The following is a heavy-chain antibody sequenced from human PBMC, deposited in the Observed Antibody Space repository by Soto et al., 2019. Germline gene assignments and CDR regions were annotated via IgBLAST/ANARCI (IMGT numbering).Heavy chain of an antibody. D-gene: IGHD5-18*01. V-gene: IGHV1-18*01. CDR1: GYTFTSYG. Sequence: QVQLVQSGAEVKKPGASVKVSCKASGYTFTSYGISWVRQAPGQGLEWMGWITAYNGNTNYAQKLQGRVTMTTDTSTSTVYMELRSLRSDDTAVYYCAKRRGYSNGEFDYWGQGILVTVSS. CDR3: AKRRGYSNGEFDY. J-gene: IGHJ4*02. CDR2: ITAYNGNT.